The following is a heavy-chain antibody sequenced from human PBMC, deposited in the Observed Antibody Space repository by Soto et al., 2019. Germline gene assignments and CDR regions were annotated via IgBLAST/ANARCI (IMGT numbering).Heavy chain of an antibody. CDR1: GGTFNTYA. CDR2: ISPMFGAA. V-gene: IGHV1-69*19. J-gene: IGHJ4*02. D-gene: IGHD3-10*01. Sequence: QVQLVQSGAEMKKPGSSVKVSCQSSGGTFNTYAMNWVRQAPGQGPERMGDISPMFGAANYAPKFQGRVTITADESTGTSYMQLSSLTSEDTALYFCAREVQVHTPAFVYWGQGTPVTVSS. CDR3: AREVQVHTPAFVY.